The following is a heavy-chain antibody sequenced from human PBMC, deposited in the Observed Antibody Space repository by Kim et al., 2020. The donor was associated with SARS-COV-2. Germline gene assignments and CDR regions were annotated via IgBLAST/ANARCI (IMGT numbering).Heavy chain of an antibody. V-gene: IGHV3-23*01. CDR3: ARCRLRYSDY. CDR2: ISGSGGST. J-gene: IGHJ4*02. D-gene: IGHD3-9*01. CDR1: GFTFSSYA. Sequence: GGSLRLSCAASGFTFSSYAMSWVRQAPGKGLEWVSAISGSGGSTYYEDSVKGRFTISRDNSKNTLYLQMNSLRAEDTAVYYCARCRLRYSDYWGQGTLVTVSS.